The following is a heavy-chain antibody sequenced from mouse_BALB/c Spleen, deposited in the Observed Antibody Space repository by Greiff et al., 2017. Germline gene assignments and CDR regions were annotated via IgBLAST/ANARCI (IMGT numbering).Heavy chain of an antibody. D-gene: IGHD2-1*01. V-gene: IGHV1S137*01. CDR2: ISTYYGDA. J-gene: IGHJ3*01. CDR1: GYTFTDYA. CDR3: ARNYGNPSWFAY. Sequence: QVQLQQSGAELVRPGVSVKISCKGSGYTFTDYAMHWVKQSHAKSLEWIGVISTYYGDASYNQKFKGKATMTVDKSSSTAYMELARLTSEDSAIYYCARNYGNPSWFAYWGQGTLVTVSA.